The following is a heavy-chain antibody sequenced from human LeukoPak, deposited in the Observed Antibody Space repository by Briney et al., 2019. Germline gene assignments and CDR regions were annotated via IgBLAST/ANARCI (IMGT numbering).Heavy chain of an antibody. V-gene: IGHV4-61*02. CDR1: GGSISSGSYY. CDR2: IYTSGST. CDR3: ARVSGGTRDY. D-gene: IGHD2-15*01. J-gene: IGHJ4*02. Sequence: SQTLSLTCTVSGGSISSGSYYWSWIRQPAGKGLEWIGRIYTSGSTNYNPSLKSRVTIPVDTSKNQFSLKLSSVTAADTAVYYCARVSGGTRDYWGQGTLVTVSS.